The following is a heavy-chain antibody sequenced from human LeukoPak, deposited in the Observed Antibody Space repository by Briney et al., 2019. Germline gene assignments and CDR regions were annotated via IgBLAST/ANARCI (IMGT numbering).Heavy chain of an antibody. D-gene: IGHD3-10*01. V-gene: IGHV3-23*01. CDR2: ISGSGDST. CDR1: GFTFSTYG. Sequence: PGGSLRLSCAASGFTFSTYGMIWVRQAPGKGLEWVSGISGSGDSTYVADSVKGRFTISRDNSKSTLYLQMNSLRAEDTAVYYCAKSLWFGRFDYWGQGTLVTVSS. CDR3: AKSLWFGRFDY. J-gene: IGHJ4*02.